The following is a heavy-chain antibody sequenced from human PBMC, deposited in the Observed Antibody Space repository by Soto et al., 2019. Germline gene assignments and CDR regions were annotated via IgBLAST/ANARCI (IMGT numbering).Heavy chain of an antibody. J-gene: IGHJ3*02. CDR1: GFTFSSYS. CDR2: ISSSSSTI. V-gene: IGHV3-48*02. CDR3: ARDYSSGYSDAFDI. D-gene: IGHD3-22*01. Sequence: EVQLVESGGGLVQPGGSLRLSCAASGFTFSSYSMNWVRQAPGKGLEWVSYISSSSSTIYYADSVKGRFTISRDNAKNSLYLKMNSLRDEDTAVYYCARDYSSGYSDAFDIWGQGTMVTVSS.